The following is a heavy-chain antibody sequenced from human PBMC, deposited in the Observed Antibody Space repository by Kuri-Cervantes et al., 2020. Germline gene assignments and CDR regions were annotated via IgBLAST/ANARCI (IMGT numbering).Heavy chain of an antibody. D-gene: IGHD5-12*01. J-gene: IGHJ6*02. V-gene: IGHV1-8*01. CDR2: MNPNSGNT. Sequence: ASVKVSCKAAGYTFTNYDINWVRQATGQGLEWMGWMNPNSGNTGYAQKFQGRVTMTRNTSISTAYMELSSLRSEDTAVYYCAWGRYSGYDFDGMDVWGQGTTVTVSS. CDR3: AWGRYSGYDFDGMDV. CDR1: GYTFTNYD.